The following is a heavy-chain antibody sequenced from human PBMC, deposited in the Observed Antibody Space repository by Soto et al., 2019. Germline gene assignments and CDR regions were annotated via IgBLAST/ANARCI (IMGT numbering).Heavy chain of an antibody. CDR3: AREDGRDGYNYDY. J-gene: IGHJ4*02. Sequence: SETLSLTCTVSGGSISSGDYYWGWIRQPPGKGLEWIGYIYYSGSTYYNPSLKSRVTISVDTSKNQFSLKLSSVTAADTAVYYCAREDGRDGYNYDYWGQGTLVTVSS. CDR2: IYYSGST. CDR1: GGSISSGDYY. D-gene: IGHD5-12*01. V-gene: IGHV4-30-4*01.